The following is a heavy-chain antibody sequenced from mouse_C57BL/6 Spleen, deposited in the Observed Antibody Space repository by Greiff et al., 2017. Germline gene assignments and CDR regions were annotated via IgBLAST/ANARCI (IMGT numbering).Heavy chain of an antibody. D-gene: IGHD2-4*01. Sequence: QVQLKQPGAELVKPGASVKLSCKASGYTFTSYWMHWVKQRPGRGLEWIGRIGPNSGGTKYNEKFKGKATLTVDKPSSTAYMQLSSLTSEDSAVYYCARAYYDYDWFAYWGQGTLVTVSA. CDR3: ARAYYDYDWFAY. CDR2: IGPNSGGT. J-gene: IGHJ3*01. CDR1: GYTFTSYW. V-gene: IGHV1-72*01.